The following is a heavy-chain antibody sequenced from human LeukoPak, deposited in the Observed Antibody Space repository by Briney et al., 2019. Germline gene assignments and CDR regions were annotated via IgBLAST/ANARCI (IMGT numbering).Heavy chain of an antibody. CDR2: INWNGGST. D-gene: IGHD1-14*01. CDR1: GFTFDDYG. J-gene: IGHJ5*02. CDR3: ARECLRYNWNHEFDP. Sequence: PGGSLRLSCAASGFTFDDYGMSWVRQAPGKGLEWVSGINWNGGSTGYADSVKSRFTISRDNAKNSLYLQMNSLRAEDTALYYCARECLRYNWNHEFDPWGQGTLVTVSS. V-gene: IGHV3-20*04.